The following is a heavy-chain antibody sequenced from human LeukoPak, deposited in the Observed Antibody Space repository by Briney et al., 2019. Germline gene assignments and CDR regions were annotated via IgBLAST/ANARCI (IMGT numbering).Heavy chain of an antibody. D-gene: IGHD6-13*01. J-gene: IGHJ5*02. CDR1: GYSISSGHY. Sequence: SETLSLTCAVSGYSISSGHYWGCIRQPPGKGLQWSGSIYHSGSTYYNPSLKSRVTISVDTSKNQFSLELRSVTAADTAVYYSARHPDGYSSSWYSSPWGQGTLVTVSS. V-gene: IGHV4-38-2*01. CDR2: IYHSGST. CDR3: ARHPDGYSSSWYSSP.